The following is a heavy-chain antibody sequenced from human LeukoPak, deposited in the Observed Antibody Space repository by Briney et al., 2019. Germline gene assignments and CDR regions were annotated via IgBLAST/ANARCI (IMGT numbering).Heavy chain of an antibody. Sequence: ASVKVSCKASGGTFSSYAISWVRQAPGQGLEWMGRIIPILGIANYAQKFQGRVTITADKSTSTAYMELSSLRSEDTAVYYCARCSGGSCLIDYWGQGTLVTVSS. CDR1: GGTFSSYA. J-gene: IGHJ4*02. CDR3: ARCSGGSCLIDY. V-gene: IGHV1-69*04. CDR2: IIPILGIA. D-gene: IGHD2-15*01.